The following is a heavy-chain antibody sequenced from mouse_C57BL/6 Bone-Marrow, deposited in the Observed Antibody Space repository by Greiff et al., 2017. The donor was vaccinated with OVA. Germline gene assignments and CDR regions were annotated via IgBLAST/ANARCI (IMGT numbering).Heavy chain of an antibody. V-gene: IGHV1-55*01. CDR1: GYTFTSYW. D-gene: IGHD1-1*01. J-gene: IGHJ4*01. CDR2: IYPGSGRT. CDR3: ERSGITTVEGDFAMDY. Sequence: QVQLKQPGAELVKPGASVKMSCKASGYTFTSYWITWVKQRPGQGLEWIGDIYPGSGRTNYNEKFKSKATLTVDTSSSTAYMQLSSLTSVDSAVYSCERSGITTVEGDFAMDYWGQGTSVTVSS.